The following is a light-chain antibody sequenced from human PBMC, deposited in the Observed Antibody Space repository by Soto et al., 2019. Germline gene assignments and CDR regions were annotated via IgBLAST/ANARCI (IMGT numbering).Light chain of an antibody. CDR2: AAS. CDR3: QQSHSTWT. CDR1: QSISRY. V-gene: IGKV1-39*01. Sequence: DIQMTQSPSSLSASVGDRVTITCRASQSISRYLNWYQQKPGKAPKPLIYAASSLQSGVPSRFSGSGSGTDFTLTISSLQPEDFETYYCQQSHSTWTFGQGTKVEIK. J-gene: IGKJ1*01.